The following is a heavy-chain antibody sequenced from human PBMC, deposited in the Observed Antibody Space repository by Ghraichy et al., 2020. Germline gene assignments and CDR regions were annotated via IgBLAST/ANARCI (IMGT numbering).Heavy chain of an antibody. V-gene: IGHV3-74*01. CDR2: VNGDGSRP. D-gene: IGHD2/OR15-2a*01. Sequence: GGSLRLSCAVSGFTLSNYWMHWVRQAPGKGLVWVSRVNGDGSRPNYADSVRGRFTISRDNARNTLYLQMISLGAEDTAVYYCVREISTTTNCYRQSDAFDLWGQGKIVTVSS. CDR3: VREISTTTNCYRQSDAFDL. CDR1: GFTLSNYW. J-gene: IGHJ3*01.